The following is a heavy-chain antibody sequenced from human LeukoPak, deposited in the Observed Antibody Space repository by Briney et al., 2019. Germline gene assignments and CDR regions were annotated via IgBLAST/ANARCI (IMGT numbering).Heavy chain of an antibody. CDR3: AKDLGGGSGSYFDAFDI. D-gene: IGHD3-10*01. V-gene: IGHV3-23*01. Sequence: GGSLRLSCAASGFTFSSYAMSWVRQAPGKGLEWVSAISGSGGSTYYADSVKGRFTNSRDNSKNTLYLQMNSLRAEDTAVYYCAKDLGGGSGSYFDAFDIWGQGTMVTVSS. CDR2: ISGSGGST. CDR1: GFTFSSYA. J-gene: IGHJ3*02.